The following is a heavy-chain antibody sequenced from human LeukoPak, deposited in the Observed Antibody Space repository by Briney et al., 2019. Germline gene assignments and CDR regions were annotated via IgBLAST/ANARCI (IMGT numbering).Heavy chain of an antibody. Sequence: GESLKISCKGSGYSFTSYWISWVRQMPGKGLEWMGRIDPSDSYTNYSPSFQGHVTTSADKSISTAYLQWSSLKASDTAMYYCASSYCSSTSCYINWFDPWGQGTLVTVSS. CDR1: GYSFTSYW. CDR3: ASSYCSSTSCYINWFDP. V-gene: IGHV5-10-1*01. J-gene: IGHJ5*02. CDR2: IDPSDSYT. D-gene: IGHD2-2*02.